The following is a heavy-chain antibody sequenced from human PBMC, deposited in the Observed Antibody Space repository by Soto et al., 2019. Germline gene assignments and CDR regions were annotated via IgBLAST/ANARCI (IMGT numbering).Heavy chain of an antibody. Sequence: QVQLVQSGAEVKKPGSSVKVSCKASGGTFSSYAISWVRQAPGQGLEWMGGIIPIFGTANYAQKFQGRVTITADESTSTAYMELSSLRSEDTAVYYCARANYYYGSGSYYMYYGMDVWGQGTTGTVSS. CDR3: ARANYYYGSGSYYMYYGMDV. CDR1: GGTFSSYA. CDR2: IIPIFGTA. D-gene: IGHD3-10*01. V-gene: IGHV1-69*01. J-gene: IGHJ6*02.